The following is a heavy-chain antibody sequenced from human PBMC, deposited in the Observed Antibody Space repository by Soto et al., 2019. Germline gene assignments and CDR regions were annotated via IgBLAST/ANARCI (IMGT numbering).Heavy chain of an antibody. CDR3: ARGGSDSSGYYLVY. J-gene: IGHJ4*02. V-gene: IGHV4-59*01. D-gene: IGHD3-22*01. CDR2: IYYSGST. CDR1: GGSIGSYY. Sequence: PSQTLSLTCTLSGGSIGSYYWSWIRQPPGKGLEWIGYIYYSGSTNYNPSLKSRVTISVDTSKNQFSLKLSSVTAADTAVYYCARGGSDSSGYYLVYWGQGTLVTVPS.